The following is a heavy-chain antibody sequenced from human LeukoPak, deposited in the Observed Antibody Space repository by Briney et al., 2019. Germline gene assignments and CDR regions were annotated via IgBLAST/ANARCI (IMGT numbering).Heavy chain of an antibody. CDR3: ARVRRVSAGWFGELLSYYFDY. Sequence: ASVKVSCKASGYTFTSYDINWVRQATGQGLEWMGWMDPNSGNTGYAQKFQGRVTMTRNTSISTAYMELSSLRSEDTAVYYCARVRRVSAGWFGELLSYYFDYWGQGTLVTVSS. CDR2: MDPNSGNT. D-gene: IGHD3-10*01. J-gene: IGHJ4*02. V-gene: IGHV1-8*01. CDR1: GYTFTSYD.